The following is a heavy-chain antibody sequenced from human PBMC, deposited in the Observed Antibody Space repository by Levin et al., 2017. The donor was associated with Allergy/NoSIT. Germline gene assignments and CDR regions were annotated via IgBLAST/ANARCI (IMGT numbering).Heavy chain of an antibody. CDR2: IYPGDSDT. CDR3: ARLTNTRIFPDIVVVPAAKRLRGHWFDP. Sequence: LGESLKISCKGSGYSFTSYWIGWVRQMPGKGLEWMGIIYPGDSDTRYSPSFQGQVTISADKSISTAYLQWSSLKASDTAMYYCARLTNTRIFPDIVVVPAAKRLRGHWFDPWGQGTLVTVSS. D-gene: IGHD2-2*01. V-gene: IGHV5-51*01. CDR1: GYSFTSYW. J-gene: IGHJ5*02.